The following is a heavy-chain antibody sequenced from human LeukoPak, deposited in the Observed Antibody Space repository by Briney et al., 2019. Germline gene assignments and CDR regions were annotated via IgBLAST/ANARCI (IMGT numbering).Heavy chain of an antibody. CDR1: GFTFSRYW. D-gene: IGHD1-26*01. J-gene: IGHJ4*02. CDR2: IKEDGSKK. Sequence: PGGSLRLSCVVSGFTFSRYWMSWVRQAPGKGLEWVANIKEDGSKKDYVDSVRGRLTISRDNAKNSLYLEMNSLRAEDTAVYYCARDEVGGSYAYWGQGTLVTVSS. CDR3: ARDEVGGSYAY. V-gene: IGHV3-7*01.